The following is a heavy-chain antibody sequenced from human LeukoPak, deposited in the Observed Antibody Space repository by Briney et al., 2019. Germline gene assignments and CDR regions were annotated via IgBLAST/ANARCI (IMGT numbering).Heavy chain of an antibody. D-gene: IGHD2-2*01. Sequence: GGSLRLSCAASGFTFSTYWMNLVRQAPGKGLEWVANIEQDGREKYYLDSVKGRFTISRDNAKNSLYLQMNSLTAEDTAVYYCAAIRIGYWGQGALVTVSS. J-gene: IGHJ4*02. CDR1: GFTFSTYW. CDR3: AAIRIGY. CDR2: IEQDGREK. V-gene: IGHV3-7*02.